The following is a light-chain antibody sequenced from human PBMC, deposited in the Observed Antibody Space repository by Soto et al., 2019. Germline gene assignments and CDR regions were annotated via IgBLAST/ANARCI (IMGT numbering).Light chain of an antibody. J-gene: IGKJ5*01. CDR1: QSVSSSY. V-gene: IGKV3-20*01. CDR2: GAS. Sequence: IVLTQSPGTLSLSPGARATLSCRASQSVSSSYLAWYQQKPGQAPRLLIYGASSRATGIPDRFSGSGSGTDFTLTSSSLEPEDFAVYYCQQYGSSPPITFGQGTRLEIK. CDR3: QQYGSSPPIT.